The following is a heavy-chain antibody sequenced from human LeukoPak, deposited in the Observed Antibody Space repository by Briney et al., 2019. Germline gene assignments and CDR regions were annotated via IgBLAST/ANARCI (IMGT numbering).Heavy chain of an antibody. D-gene: IGHD3-3*01. CDR2: ISGGGGST. V-gene: IGHV3-23*01. J-gene: IGHJ4*02. CDR1: GFTFTSYS. Sequence: GGSLRLSCAASGFTFTSYSMNWVRQAPGKGLEWVSTISGGGGSTYYADSVKGRFTISRDNSKNTLYLQMNSLRAEDTAVYYCARDPDQSYDFWSGPIDYWGQGTLVTVSS. CDR3: ARDPDQSYDFWSGPIDY.